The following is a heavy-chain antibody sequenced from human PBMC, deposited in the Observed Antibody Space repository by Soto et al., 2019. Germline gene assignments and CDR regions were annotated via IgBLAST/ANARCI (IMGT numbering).Heavy chain of an antibody. CDR3: AIYLREEVAGYTLDN. Sequence: SETLSLTCTVSGGSISSNYWTWIRQPPGKGLEWIGYVYNSGSTNYNPSLKSRVTISEDTSKSQFSLKVNSMTAADTAVYYCAIYLREEVAGYTLDNWGQGILVTVSS. D-gene: IGHD2-15*01. V-gene: IGHV4-59*01. CDR1: GGSISSNY. CDR2: VYNSGST. J-gene: IGHJ4*02.